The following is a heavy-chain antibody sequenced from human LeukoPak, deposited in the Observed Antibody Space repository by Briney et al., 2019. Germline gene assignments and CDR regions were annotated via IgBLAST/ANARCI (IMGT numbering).Heavy chain of an antibody. CDR1: GFTFSSFA. D-gene: IGHD1-7*01. J-gene: IGHJ4*02. CDR2: ISSSGGDT. CDR3: AKKNSGRNPFAF. Sequence: RTGGSLRLSCAASGFTFSSFAMSWVRQAPGRGLEWVSGISSSGGDTSYADSVKGRFTISRDNSKNTVYLQMNSLRVEHTAIYYCAKKNSGRNPFAFWGQGTLVTVSS. V-gene: IGHV3-23*01.